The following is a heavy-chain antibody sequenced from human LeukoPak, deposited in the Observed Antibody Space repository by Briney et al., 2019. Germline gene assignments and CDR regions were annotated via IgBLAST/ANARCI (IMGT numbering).Heavy chain of an antibody. Sequence: GASVKVSCKASGGTFSSYAISCVRQAPGQGLEWMGGIIPIFGTANYAQKFQGKVTIPANESTGTAYMELSSLRSEDTAVYYCARDRRAGVVAATPFYYYGMDVWGQGATVTVSS. V-gene: IGHV1-69*13. J-gene: IGHJ6*02. D-gene: IGHD2-15*01. CDR1: GGTFSSYA. CDR2: IIPIFGTA. CDR3: ARDRRAGVVAATPFYYYGMDV.